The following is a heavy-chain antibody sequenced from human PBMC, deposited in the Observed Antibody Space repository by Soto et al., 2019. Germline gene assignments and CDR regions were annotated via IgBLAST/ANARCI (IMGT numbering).Heavy chain of an antibody. V-gene: IGHV1-69*12. Sequence: QVQLVQSGAEVKKPGSSVKVSCKASGDSFSNYAMSWVRQAPGQGLEWMGGIVPIFGTRSYAQKFQDRITIIADASTSTAYMELSGLRSDDTAVYYCARDGDSGTYEYWGQGTLVTVSS. CDR3: ARDGDSGTYEY. D-gene: IGHD5-12*01. CDR1: GDSFSNYA. CDR2: IVPIFGTR. J-gene: IGHJ4*02.